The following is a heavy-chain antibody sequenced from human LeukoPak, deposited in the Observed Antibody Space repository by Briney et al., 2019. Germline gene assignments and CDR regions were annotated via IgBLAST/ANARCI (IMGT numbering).Heavy chain of an antibody. D-gene: IGHD3-10*01. CDR3: AICVRNYYGSGCYYFDY. CDR1: GYTFTSYD. CDR2: MNPNSGNT. J-gene: IGHJ4*02. Sequence: ASVKVSCKASGYTFTSYDINRVRQATGQGLEWMGWMNPNSGNTGYAQKFQGRVTMTRNTSISTAYMELSSLRSEDTAVYYCAICVRNYYGSGCYYFDYWGQGTLVTVSS. V-gene: IGHV1-8*01.